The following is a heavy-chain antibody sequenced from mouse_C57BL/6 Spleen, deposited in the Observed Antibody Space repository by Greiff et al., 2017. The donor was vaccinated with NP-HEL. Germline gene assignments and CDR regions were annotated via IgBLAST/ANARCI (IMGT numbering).Heavy chain of an antibody. CDR3: TRKTGTFYYAMDY. J-gene: IGHJ4*01. Sequence: QVQLKESGAELVRPGASVTLSCKASGYTFTDYEMHWVKQTPVHGLEWIGAIDPETGGTAYNQKFKGKAILTADKSSSTAYMELRSLTSEDSAVYYCTRKTGTFYYAMDYWGQGTSVTVSS. CDR2: IDPETGGT. CDR1: GYTFTDYE. V-gene: IGHV1-15*01. D-gene: IGHD4-1*01.